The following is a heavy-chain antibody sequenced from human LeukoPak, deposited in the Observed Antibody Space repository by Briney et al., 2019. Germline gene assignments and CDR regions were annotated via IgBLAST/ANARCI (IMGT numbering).Heavy chain of an antibody. CDR2: ISGSAAGT. CDR3: AKVNNIAVAGTLDY. J-gene: IGHJ4*02. CDR1: GFTFGRYA. V-gene: IGHV3-23*01. Sequence: GGSLRLSCAASGFTFGRYAMNWVSQAPGKGLEWVSAISGSAAGTYYADSVKGRFTISRDNSKNTLYLQMNSLRAEDTAAYYCAKVNNIAVAGTLDYWGQGTLVTVSS. D-gene: IGHD6-13*01.